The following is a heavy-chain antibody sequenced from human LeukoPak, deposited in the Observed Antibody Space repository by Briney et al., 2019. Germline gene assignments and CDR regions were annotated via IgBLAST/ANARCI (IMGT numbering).Heavy chain of an antibody. J-gene: IGHJ1*01. CDR3: ARERRAGHSSGYQFQH. CDR1: GGSISSYC. Sequence: PSETLSLTCTVSGGSISSYCWSWIRQPAGKGLEWIGRIYTSGSTNYNPSLKSRVTMSVDTSKNQFSLKLSSVTAADTAVYYCARERRAGHSSGYQFQHWGQGTLVTVSS. V-gene: IGHV4-4*07. D-gene: IGHD3-22*01. CDR2: IYTSGST.